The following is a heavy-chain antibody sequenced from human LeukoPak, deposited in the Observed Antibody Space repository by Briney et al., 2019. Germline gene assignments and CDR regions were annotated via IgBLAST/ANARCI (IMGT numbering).Heavy chain of an antibody. J-gene: IGHJ4*02. D-gene: IGHD6-13*01. CDR2: ISYDGSNK. Sequence: PGGTLRLSCAASGFTLSSYAMHWVRQAPAKGLEWVAVISYDGSNKYYADSVKGRFTISRDNSKNTLYLQMSTLRSEDTAVYYCAKAPKRGSWYFDYWGQGTLVTVSS. CDR1: GFTLSSYA. CDR3: AKAPKRGSWYFDY. V-gene: IGHV3-30*04.